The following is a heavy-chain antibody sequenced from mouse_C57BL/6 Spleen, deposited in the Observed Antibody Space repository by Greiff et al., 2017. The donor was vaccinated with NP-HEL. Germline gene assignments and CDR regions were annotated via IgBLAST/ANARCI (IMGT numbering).Heavy chain of an antibody. V-gene: IGHV10-3*01. CDR1: GFTFNTYA. CDR2: IRSKSSNYAT. Sequence: EVQGVESGGGLVQPKGSLKLSCAASGFTFNTYAMHWVRQAPGKGLEWVARIRSKSSNYATYYADSVKDRFTISRDDSQSMLYLQMNNLKTEDTAMYYCVRDWSYYGYDEGVFAYWGQGTLVTVSA. D-gene: IGHD2-9*01. J-gene: IGHJ3*01. CDR3: VRDWSYYGYDEGVFAY.